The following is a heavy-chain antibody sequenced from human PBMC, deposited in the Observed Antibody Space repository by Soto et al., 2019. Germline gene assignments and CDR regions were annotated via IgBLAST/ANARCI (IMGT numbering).Heavy chain of an antibody. CDR1: GFTFDDYA. CDR2: ISWNSGSI. V-gene: IGHV3-9*01. Sequence: GGSLRLSCAASGFTFDDYAMHWVRQAPGKGLEWVSGISWNSGSIGYADSVKGRFTISRDNAKNSLYLQMNSLRAEDTALYYCAKPIVATITYDAFDIWGQGTMVTVSS. D-gene: IGHD5-12*01. J-gene: IGHJ3*02. CDR3: AKPIVATITYDAFDI.